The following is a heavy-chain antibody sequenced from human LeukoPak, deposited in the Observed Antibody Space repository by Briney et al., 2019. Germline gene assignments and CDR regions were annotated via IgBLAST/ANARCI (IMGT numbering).Heavy chain of an antibody. CDR1: GYTFTGYY. CDR2: INPNSGGT. J-gene: IGHJ4*02. V-gene: IGHV1-2*02. CDR3: ARGRGDRVDILTGYYNDYYFDY. Sequence: ASVKISCKASGYTFTGYYMHWVRQAPGQGLEWMGWINPNSGGTNYAQKFQGRVTMTRDTSISTAYMELSRLRSDDTAVYYCARGRGDRVDILTGYYNDYYFDYWGQGTLVTVSS. D-gene: IGHD3-9*01.